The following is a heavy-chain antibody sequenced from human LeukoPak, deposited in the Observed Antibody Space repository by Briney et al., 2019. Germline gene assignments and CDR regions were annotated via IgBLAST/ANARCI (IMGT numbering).Heavy chain of an antibody. V-gene: IGHV1-2*02. Sequence: GASVKVSCKASGYTFSGYYMHWVRLAPGQGLEWMGWINPNSGGTTYAQTFQGRVTMTRDTSISTTYLELNRLTSDDTAVYFCARSSGAYYYYMDVWGKGTTVTVSS. CDR1: GYTFSGYY. J-gene: IGHJ6*03. CDR3: ARSSGAYYYYMDV. D-gene: IGHD6-25*01. CDR2: INPNSGGT.